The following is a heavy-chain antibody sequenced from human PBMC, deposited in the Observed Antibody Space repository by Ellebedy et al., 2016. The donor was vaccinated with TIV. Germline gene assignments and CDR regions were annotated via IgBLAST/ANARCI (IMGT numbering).Heavy chain of an antibody. CDR1: TNTFTSHY. Sequence: AASVKVSCKASTNTFTSHYISWVRQAPGQGLEWMGWSNPYSGNTDYAQNLQGRVTMTTDTSTSTAYMELRSLISDDTAVYYCARDLLEWQWLVHAFDIWGQGTKVTVSS. V-gene: IGHV1-18*01. CDR2: SNPYSGNT. D-gene: IGHD6-19*01. J-gene: IGHJ3*02. CDR3: ARDLLEWQWLVHAFDI.